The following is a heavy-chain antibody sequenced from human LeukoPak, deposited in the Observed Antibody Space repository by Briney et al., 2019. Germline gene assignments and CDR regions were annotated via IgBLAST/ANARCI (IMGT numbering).Heavy chain of an antibody. CDR3: GRWGVNAGLDR. CDR2: IWPDGSDK. J-gene: IGHJ5*02. CDR1: GFSFSEYW. Sequence: GGSLRLSCAASGFSFSEYWMAWVRQAPGKGLEWVANIWPDGSDKYHVDSVRGRFTISRDNALCSLNLQMNSLRAEDSGVYYCGRWGVNAGLDRWGQGTLVIVSS. V-gene: IGHV3-7*01. D-gene: IGHD3-10*01.